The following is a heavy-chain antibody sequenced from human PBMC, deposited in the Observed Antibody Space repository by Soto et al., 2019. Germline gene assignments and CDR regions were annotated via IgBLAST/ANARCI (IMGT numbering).Heavy chain of an antibody. J-gene: IGHJ4*02. V-gene: IGHV1-69*06. CDR2: IIPIFGTA. CDR3: ARSDIVLMVSARAHFDY. Sequence: QLQLVQSGAEGKKPGSSVKVSCKASGGTFSSYAISWVRQAPGQGLEWKGGIIPIFGTANYAQKFQGRVTITTDKSTSIAYVELSGLRSEDTAVYSCARSDIVLMVSARAHFDYWGQGTLVTVSS. CDR1: GGTFSSYA. D-gene: IGHD2-8*01.